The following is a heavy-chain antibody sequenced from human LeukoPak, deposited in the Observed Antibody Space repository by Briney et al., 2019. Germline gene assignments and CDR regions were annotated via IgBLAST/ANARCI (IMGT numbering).Heavy chain of an antibody. CDR1: GFTFSSYS. CDR3: AREVRYDFWSGHDP. CDR2: ISSSSSYI. V-gene: IGHV3-21*01. D-gene: IGHD3-3*01. Sequence: GGSLRLSCAASGFTFSSYSMHWVRQAPGKGLEWVSSISSSSSYIYYADSVKGRFTISRDNAKNSLYLQMNSLRAEDTAVYYCAREVRYDFWSGHDPWGQGTLVTVSS. J-gene: IGHJ5*02.